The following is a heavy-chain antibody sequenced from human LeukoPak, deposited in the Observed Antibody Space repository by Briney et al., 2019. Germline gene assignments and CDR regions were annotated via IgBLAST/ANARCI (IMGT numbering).Heavy chain of an antibody. CDR1: GASISSSNW. D-gene: IGHD6-13*01. Sequence: PSGALSLTCAVSGASISSSNWWSWVRRSPGKGLEWIGEIYHSGSTNYNPSLKSRATISIDKSKNQFSLRLSSVTAADTAVYYCARGNIAAAGLDYWGQGTLVTVSS. CDR2: IYHSGST. CDR3: ARGNIAAAGLDY. J-gene: IGHJ4*02. V-gene: IGHV4-4*02.